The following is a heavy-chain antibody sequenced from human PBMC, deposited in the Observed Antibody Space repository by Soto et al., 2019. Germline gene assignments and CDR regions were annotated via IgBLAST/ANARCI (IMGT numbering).Heavy chain of an antibody. CDR3: ARSRYSAGIDY. V-gene: IGHV3-74*01. CDR1: GFTFSSNW. CDR2: VNSDGSIT. D-gene: IGHD2-15*01. J-gene: IGHJ4*02. Sequence: GSLRLSCAASGFTFSSNWMHWVRQAPGKGLVWVSRVNSDGSITHYADSVKGRFSISRDNAKSTLDLQINSLRAEDTAVYYCARSRYSAGIDYWGQGTLVTVSS.